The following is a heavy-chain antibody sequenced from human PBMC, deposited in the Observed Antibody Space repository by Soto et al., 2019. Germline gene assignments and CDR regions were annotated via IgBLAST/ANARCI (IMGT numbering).Heavy chain of an antibody. J-gene: IGHJ6*02. CDR2: IDPSDSYT. CDR1: GYSFTSYW. CDR3: ARQTTAIGYVYYHGMDV. Sequence: GESLKISCKGSGYSFTSYWISWVRQMPGKGLEWMGRIDPSDSYTNYSPSFQGHVTISADKSISTAYLQWSSLKASDTAMYYCARQTTAIGYVYYHGMDVWGQGTTVTVSS. D-gene: IGHD5-18*01. V-gene: IGHV5-10-1*01.